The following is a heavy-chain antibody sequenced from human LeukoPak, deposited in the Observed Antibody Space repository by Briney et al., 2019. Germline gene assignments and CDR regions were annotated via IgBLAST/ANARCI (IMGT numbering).Heavy chain of an antibody. J-gene: IGHJ6*03. CDR3: ATTSIAARYYYYYYMDV. V-gene: IGHV1-69*06. D-gene: IGHD6-6*01. CDR1: GGTFSSYA. Sequence: SVKVSCKASGGTFSSYAISWVRQAPGQGLEWMGGIIPIFGTANYAQKFQGRVTITADKSTSTAYMELSSLRSEDTAVYYCATTSIAARYYYYYYMDVWGKGTTVTVSS. CDR2: IIPIFGTA.